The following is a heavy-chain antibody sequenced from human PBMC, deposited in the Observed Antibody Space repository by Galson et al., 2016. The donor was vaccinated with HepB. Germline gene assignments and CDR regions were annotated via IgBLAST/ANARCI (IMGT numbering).Heavy chain of an antibody. CDR3: VRRYISGFDCFDF. CDR2: IYPQDSDT. Sequence: QSGAEVKKAGESLKISCRGSGYTFDNYWIGWVRQLPGKGLEYMGMIYPQDSDTRYGPAFKGQVTISADRSITTAYLQWSSLKASDTAIYYGVRRYISGFDCFDFWGQGTTVTVSP. V-gene: IGHV5-51*01. D-gene: IGHD6-19*01. J-gene: IGHJ3*01. CDR1: GYTFDNYW.